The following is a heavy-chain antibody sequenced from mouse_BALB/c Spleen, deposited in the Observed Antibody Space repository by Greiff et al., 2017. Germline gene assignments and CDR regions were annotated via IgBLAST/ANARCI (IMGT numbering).Heavy chain of an antibody. CDR3: TVTTAAWFAY. V-gene: IGHV6-3*01. D-gene: IGHD1-2*01. CDR1: GFTFSSYW. CDR2: IRLKSDNYAT. J-gene: IGHJ3*01. Sequence: EVKVVESGGGLVQPGGSMKLSCVASGFTFSSYWMSWVRQSPEKGLEWVAEIRLKSDNYATHYAESVKGKFTISRDDSKSRLYLQMNSLRAEDTGIYYCTVTTAAWFAYWGQGTLVTVSA.